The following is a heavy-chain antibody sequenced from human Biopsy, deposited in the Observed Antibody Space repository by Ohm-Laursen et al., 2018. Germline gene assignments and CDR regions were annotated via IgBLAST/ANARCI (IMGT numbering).Heavy chain of an antibody. V-gene: IGHV3-23*01. Sequence: SLRLSCAASGFTFNNYWMHWVRQAPGKGLEWVSGISDSGGSTYYPDSVKGRFTISRDNSKNTLYLEMNSLRAEDTAIYYCAKARSGSSNSCYNYWGQGTLVTVSS. CDR3: AKARSGSSNSCYNY. D-gene: IGHD2-2*02. J-gene: IGHJ4*02. CDR1: GFTFNNYW. CDR2: ISDSGGST.